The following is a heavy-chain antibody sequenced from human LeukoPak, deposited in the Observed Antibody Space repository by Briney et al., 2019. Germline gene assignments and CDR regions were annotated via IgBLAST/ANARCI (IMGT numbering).Heavy chain of an antibody. Sequence: GGSLRLSCAASGFTFTNAWMNWVRQAPGKGLEWVGRIKSKADGETIDYAAPVKGRFTFSRDNSKNTLCLQMESLRVEDTAVYYCARARWLPLPDSWGQGTLVTVSS. V-gene: IGHV3-15*07. CDR3: ARARWLPLPDS. CDR2: IKSKADGETI. D-gene: IGHD6-19*01. CDR1: GFTFTNAW. J-gene: IGHJ4*02.